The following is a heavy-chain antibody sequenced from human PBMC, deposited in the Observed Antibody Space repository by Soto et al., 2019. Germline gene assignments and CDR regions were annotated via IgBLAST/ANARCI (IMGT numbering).Heavy chain of an antibody. CDR1: GGTFSSYT. D-gene: IGHD3-10*01. V-gene: IGHV1-69*08. CDR2: IIPILCIA. Sequence: QVQLVQSGAEVKKPGSSVKVSCKASGGTFSSYTISWVRQAPGQGLEWMGRIIPILCIANYAQKFQGIITITADKSTSTAYMELSSLRSEDTAVYYCAREFPSPGTGYYMDVWGKGTTVTVSS. J-gene: IGHJ6*03. CDR3: AREFPSPGTGYYMDV.